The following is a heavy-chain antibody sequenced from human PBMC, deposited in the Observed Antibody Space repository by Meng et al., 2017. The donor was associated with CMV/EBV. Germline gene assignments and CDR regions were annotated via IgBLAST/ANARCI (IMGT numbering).Heavy chain of an antibody. V-gene: IGHV3-30*04. CDR3: ARGGYDLGGYFFDY. CDR1: GFTFSSYE. CDR2: VTYDGSNK. Sequence: GESLKISCAASGFTFSSYEMNWVRQAPGKGLEWVSVVTYDGSNKYYADSVKGRFTISRDNSKTLYLQMNTLRIEDTAVYYCARGGYDLGGYFFDYWGQGTQVTVSS. J-gene: IGHJ4*02. D-gene: IGHD5-12*01.